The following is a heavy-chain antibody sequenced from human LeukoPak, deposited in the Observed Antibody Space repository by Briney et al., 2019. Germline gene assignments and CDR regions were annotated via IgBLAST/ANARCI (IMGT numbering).Heavy chain of an antibody. J-gene: IGHJ3*01. CDR3: AKRADYYDSSRALYDAFDL. D-gene: IGHD3-16*01. CDR1: GLTFRIYG. CDR2: IRYDGRDK. Sequence: GGSLRLSCAASGLTFRIYGMHWVRQAPGKGLEWVTFIRYDGRDKYYADSVKGRFTITRDNSKNTLFLQTNSLRVADTAVYYCAKRADYYDSSRALYDAFDLWGQGTMVTVSS. V-gene: IGHV3-30*02.